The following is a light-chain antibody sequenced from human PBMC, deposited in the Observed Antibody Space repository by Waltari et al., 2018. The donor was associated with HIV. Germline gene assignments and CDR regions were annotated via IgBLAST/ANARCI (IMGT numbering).Light chain of an antibody. Sequence: EIVLTQSPGTLSLSPGERATLSCRASESVNSNYVAWYLQKSGQAPRLLISGASRRATGTPDRFSGSGSGTDFTLTISRLEPEDFAVYYCQQYGGSPRYTFGQGTKLEIK. V-gene: IGKV3-20*01. CDR3: QQYGGSPRYT. CDR1: ESVNSNY. J-gene: IGKJ2*01. CDR2: GAS.